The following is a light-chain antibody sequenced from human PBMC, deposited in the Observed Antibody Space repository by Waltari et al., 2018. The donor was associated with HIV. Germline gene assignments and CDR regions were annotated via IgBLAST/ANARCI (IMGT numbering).Light chain of an antibody. V-gene: IGLV1-47*01. J-gene: IGLJ3*02. CDR1: TSNIGTNY. Sequence: QSLLTQPPSASGTPGQRVTISCSRSTSNIGTNYVYWYQQLPGTAPKLLIYRNNQRPSGVPDRVSGSKSGTSASLAISGLRSEDEAEYDCAAWDDRVSGWLFGGGTKLTVL. CDR2: RNN. CDR3: AAWDDRVSGWL.